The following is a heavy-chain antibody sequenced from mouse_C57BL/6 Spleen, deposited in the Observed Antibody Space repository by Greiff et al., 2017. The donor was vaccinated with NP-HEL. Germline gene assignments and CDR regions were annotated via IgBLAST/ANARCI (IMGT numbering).Heavy chain of an antibody. Sequence: ESGPGLVKPSQSLSLTCSVTGYSITSGYYWNWIRQFPGNKLEWMGYISYDGSNNYNPSLKNRISITRDTSKNQFFLKLNSVTTEDTATYYCARGKLRPPYAMDYWGQGTSVTVSS. CDR1: GYSITSGYY. D-gene: IGHD3-2*02. CDR3: ARGKLRPPYAMDY. J-gene: IGHJ4*01. V-gene: IGHV3-6*01. CDR2: ISYDGSN.